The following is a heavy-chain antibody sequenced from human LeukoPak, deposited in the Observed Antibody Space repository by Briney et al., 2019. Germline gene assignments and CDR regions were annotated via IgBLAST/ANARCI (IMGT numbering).Heavy chain of an antibody. V-gene: IGHV4-59*12. Sequence: PSETLSLTCTVSGGSISSYYWSWIRQPPGQGLEWIGEISLSGLTNYNPSLKSRVTMALDKSKNHLSLNLTSVTAADTAVYYCSRENGAFSPFGYWGQGTLVTVPS. D-gene: IGHD2-8*01. CDR1: GGSISSYY. CDR2: ISLSGLT. J-gene: IGHJ4*02. CDR3: SRENGAFSPFGY.